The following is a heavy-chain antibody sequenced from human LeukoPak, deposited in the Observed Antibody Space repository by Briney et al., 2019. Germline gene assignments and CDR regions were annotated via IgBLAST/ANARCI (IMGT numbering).Heavy chain of an antibody. CDR1: GFTFSGYW. V-gene: IGHV3-74*01. J-gene: IGHJ4*02. Sequence: GGSLRLSCAASGFTFSGYWMHWVRQAPGQGLGWVSRINSDGSSTSHADSVKGRFTISRDNAKNTLYLQMNSLRAEDTAVYYCARGGQLWLRPFDYWGQGTLVTVSP. CDR3: ARGGQLWLRPFDY. D-gene: IGHD5-18*01. CDR2: INSDGSST.